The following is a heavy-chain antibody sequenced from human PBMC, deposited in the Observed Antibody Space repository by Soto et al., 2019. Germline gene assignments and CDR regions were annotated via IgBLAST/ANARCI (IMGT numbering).Heavy chain of an antibody. CDR3: ARQLLWFGDPSWFDP. CDR1: GGSISSSSYY. D-gene: IGHD3-10*01. J-gene: IGHJ5*02. Sequence: QLQLQESGPGLVKPSETLSLTCTVSGGSISSSSYYWGWIRQPPGKGLEWIGSIYYSGSTYYNPSLKSRVTISVDTSKNQFCLKLSSVTAADTAVSYCARQLLWFGDPSWFDPWGQGTLVTVSS. CDR2: IYYSGST. V-gene: IGHV4-39*01.